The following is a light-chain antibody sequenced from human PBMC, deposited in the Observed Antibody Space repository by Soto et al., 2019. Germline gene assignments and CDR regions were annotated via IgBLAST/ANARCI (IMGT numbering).Light chain of an antibody. J-gene: IGLJ1*01. CDR2: EVS. Sequence: QSALTQPASISGSPGQSITISCTGTTNDIGDYNYVSWYQQHPGKAPKLIIYEVSKRPSGVSNRFSGSKSGNTASLTISGLQAEDESDYYCSSYTSSGTLYVFGTGTKVTVL. V-gene: IGLV2-14*01. CDR3: SSYTSSGTLYV. CDR1: TNDIGDYNY.